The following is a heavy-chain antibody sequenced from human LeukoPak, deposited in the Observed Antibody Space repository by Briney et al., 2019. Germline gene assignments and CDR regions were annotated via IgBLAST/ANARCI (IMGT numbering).Heavy chain of an antibody. CDR3: AAKGNGYIGTYVFAH. D-gene: IGHD5-12*01. Sequence: PGGSLRLSCAASTFSVSTNYMSWVRQAPGKGLEWISVLYSSGYTKYADSVRGRFSISRDNSENTLSLQMNSLRAEDTAVYYCAAKGNGYIGTYVFAHWGRGTLVTVSP. J-gene: IGHJ4*02. V-gene: IGHV3-66*01. CDR1: TFSVSTNY. CDR2: LYSSGYT.